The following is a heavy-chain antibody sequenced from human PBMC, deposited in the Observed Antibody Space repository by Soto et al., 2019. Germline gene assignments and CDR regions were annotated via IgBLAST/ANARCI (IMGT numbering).Heavy chain of an antibody. D-gene: IGHD4-4*01. CDR3: ARTYSHDAYYYYYVDV. V-gene: IGHV4-59*08. J-gene: IGHJ6*03. CDR1: GGSISDYY. Sequence: PSETLSLTCTVSGGSISDYYWSWIRQPPGKGLEWIGYIYYSGGTNYTPSLKSRVTISVDTSKNQFSLKLSSVTAADTAVYYCARTYSHDAYYYYYVDVWGKGTTVTVSS. CDR2: IYYSGGT.